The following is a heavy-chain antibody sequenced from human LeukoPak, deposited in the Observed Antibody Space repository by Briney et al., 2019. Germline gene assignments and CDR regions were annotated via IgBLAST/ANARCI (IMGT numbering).Heavy chain of an antibody. D-gene: IGHD5-12*01. J-gene: IGHJ4*02. V-gene: IGHV3-30*18. CDR3: AKGSFSGYGFFDY. Sequence: GGSLRLSCAASGFTFSRYDMLWLRQAPGKGLVWVAVISYDGSNKYYADSVKGRFTISRDNYKNTLYLQMNSLRAEDTAVYYCAKGSFSGYGFFDYWRQGTLLTVSS. CDR2: ISYDGSNK. CDR1: GFTFSRYD.